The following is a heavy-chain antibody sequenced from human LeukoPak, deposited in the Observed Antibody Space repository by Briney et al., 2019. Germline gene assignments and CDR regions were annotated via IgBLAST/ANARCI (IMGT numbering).Heavy chain of an antibody. CDR3: AREVMWTTWFDP. D-gene: IGHD3-16*01. CDR1: GYSISSGYY. J-gene: IGHJ5*02. Sequence: SETLSLTCTVSGYSISSGYYWGWIRQPPGKGLEWIGSIYHSGSTYYNPSLKSRVTISVDTSKNQFSLKLSSVTAADTAVYYCAREVMWTTWFDPWGQGTLVTVSS. V-gene: IGHV4-38-2*02. CDR2: IYHSGST.